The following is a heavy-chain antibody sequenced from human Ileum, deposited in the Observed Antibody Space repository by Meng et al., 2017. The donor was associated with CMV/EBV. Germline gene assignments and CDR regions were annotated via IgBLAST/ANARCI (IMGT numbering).Heavy chain of an antibody. CDR1: GGTFSSYA. CDR2: IIPIFGTA. Sequence: KVSCKASGGTFSSYAISWVRQAPGQGLEWMGGIIPIFGTANYAQKFQGRVTITTDESTSTAYMELSSLRSEDTAVYYCASTPRWSGYYRGNYYYYYGMDVWGQGTTVTVSS. V-gene: IGHV1-69*05. D-gene: IGHD3-3*01. CDR3: ASTPRWSGYYRGNYYYYYGMDV. J-gene: IGHJ6*02.